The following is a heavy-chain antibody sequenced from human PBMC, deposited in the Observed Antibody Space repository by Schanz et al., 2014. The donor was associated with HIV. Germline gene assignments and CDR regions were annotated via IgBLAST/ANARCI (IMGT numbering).Heavy chain of an antibody. CDR2: IIPIFGTA. CDR3: ARAAFSSEYYYGMDV. V-gene: IGHV1-69*01. CDR1: GYSFTSYD. D-gene: IGHD3-3*02. Sequence: QVQLVQSGAEVKKPGASVMLSCKASGYSFTSYDINWLRQTPGQGLEWMGGIIPIFGTANYAQKFQGRVTIIADESTSTAYMELSSLRSADTAVYFCARAAFSSEYYYGMDVWGQGTTVTVSS. J-gene: IGHJ6*02.